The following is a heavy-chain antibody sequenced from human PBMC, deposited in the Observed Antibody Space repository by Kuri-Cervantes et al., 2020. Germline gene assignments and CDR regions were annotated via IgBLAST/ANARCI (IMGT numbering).Heavy chain of an antibody. V-gene: IGHV1-45*02. CDR1: GYTFTYRY. D-gene: IGHD5-18*01. CDR2: ITPFNGNT. CDR3: ARSSGYGTSGAFDI. Sequence: SVKVSCKASGYTFTYRYLHWVRQAPGQALEWMGWITPFNGNTNYAQKFQGRVTITTDESTSTAYMELSSLRSEDTAVYYCARSSGYGTSGAFDIWGQGTMVTVSS. J-gene: IGHJ3*02.